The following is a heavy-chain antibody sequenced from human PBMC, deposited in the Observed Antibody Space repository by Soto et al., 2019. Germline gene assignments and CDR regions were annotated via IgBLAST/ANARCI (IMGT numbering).Heavy chain of an antibody. V-gene: IGHV1-8*01. CDR3: ARANFLYCSGGSCYGMDV. CDR2: MNPNSGNT. D-gene: IGHD2-15*01. J-gene: IGHJ6*02. CDR1: GYTFTSYD. Sequence: ASVKVSCRASGYTFTSYDINWVRQATGQGLEWMGWMNPNSGNTGYAQKFQGRVTMTRNTSISTAYMELSSLRSEDTAVYYCARANFLYCSGGSCYGMDVWGQGTTVTVSS.